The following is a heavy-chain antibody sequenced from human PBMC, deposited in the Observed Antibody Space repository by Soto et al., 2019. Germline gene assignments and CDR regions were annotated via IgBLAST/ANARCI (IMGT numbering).Heavy chain of an antibody. CDR3: ARIRSDSSSYYLDY. D-gene: IGHD3-22*01. V-gene: IGHV1-69*13. J-gene: IGHJ4*02. CDR2: TIPNFGTA. CDR1: GGTFSSYG. Sequence: GASVKVSCKASGGTFSSYGISWVRQAPGQGLEWMGETIPNFGTAHDALKFQGRVTISADESTSTAYMELSSLRYEDTAVYYCARIRSDSSSYYLDYWGQGTLVTVSS.